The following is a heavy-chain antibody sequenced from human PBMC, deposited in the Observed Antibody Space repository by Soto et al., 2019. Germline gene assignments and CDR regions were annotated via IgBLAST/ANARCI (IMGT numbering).Heavy chain of an antibody. CDR3: ARSSEAYYDSSGYYSYYYYGMDV. CDR1: GYTFTSYG. CDR2: ISAYNGNT. J-gene: IGHJ6*02. D-gene: IGHD3-22*01. Sequence: ASVKVSCKASGYTFTSYGISWVRQAPGQGLEWMGWISAYNGNTNYAQKLQGRVAMTTDTSTSTAYMELRSLRSDDTAVYYCARSSEAYYDSSGYYSYYYYGMDVWGQGTTVTVSS. V-gene: IGHV1-18*01.